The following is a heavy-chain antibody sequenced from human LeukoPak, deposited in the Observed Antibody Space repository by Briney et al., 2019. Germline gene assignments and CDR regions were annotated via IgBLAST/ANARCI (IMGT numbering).Heavy chain of an antibody. CDR3: AKVDASSGYSPHDAFDI. CDR1: GFTFSSYW. Sequence: GGSLRLSCAASGFTFSSYWMHWVRQAPGKGLVWVSRINSDGSSTSYADSVKGRFTISRDNAKNSLYLQMNSLRAEDTALYYCAKVDASSGYSPHDAFDIWGQGTMVTVSS. D-gene: IGHD3-22*01. J-gene: IGHJ3*02. V-gene: IGHV3-74*01. CDR2: INSDGSST.